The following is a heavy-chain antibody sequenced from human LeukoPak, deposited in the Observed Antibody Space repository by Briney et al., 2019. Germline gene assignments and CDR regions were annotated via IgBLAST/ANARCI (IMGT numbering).Heavy chain of an antibody. D-gene: IGHD4-17*01. CDR3: ARVSHDYGDFPFDY. V-gene: IGHV4-4*07. CDR2: IYTSGGT. CDR1: GGSISSYY. Sequence: PSETLSLTCTVSGGSISSYYWSWIRQPAGKGLEWIGRIYTSGGTNYNPSLKSRDTMSVDTSKNQFSLKLSSVTAADTAVYYCARVSHDYGDFPFDYWGQGTLVTVSS. J-gene: IGHJ4*02.